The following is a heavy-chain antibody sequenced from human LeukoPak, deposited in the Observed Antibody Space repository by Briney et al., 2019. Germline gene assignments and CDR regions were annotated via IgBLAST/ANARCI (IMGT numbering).Heavy chain of an antibody. J-gene: IGHJ6*03. CDR3: ASRAASYYYYYMDV. V-gene: IGHV3-21*06. D-gene: IGHD6-25*01. CDR1: GFTFSSYS. CDR2: ITRSNYI. Sequence: PGGSLRLSCAASGFTFSSYSMNWVRQAPGKGLEWVSSITRSNYIYYADSVKGRFTISRDNAKNSLYLQMNSLRAEDTAVYYCASRAASYYYYYMDVWGKGTTVTISS.